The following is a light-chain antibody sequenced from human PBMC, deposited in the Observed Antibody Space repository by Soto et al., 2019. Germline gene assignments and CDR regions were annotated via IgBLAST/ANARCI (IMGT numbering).Light chain of an antibody. J-gene: IGKJ4*01. CDR3: QQYNSSTLT. CDR1: QSVGSD. CDR2: DIF. V-gene: IGKV3D-15*01. Sequence: EIVFTQSPGTLSLSPGERATLSCRASQSVGSDLAWYPQKPGQAPRLVIYDIFTRATGVPTRISGSGAGTDFTLTISSLQSEDVAVDYCQQYNSSTLTFGGGTKVDIK.